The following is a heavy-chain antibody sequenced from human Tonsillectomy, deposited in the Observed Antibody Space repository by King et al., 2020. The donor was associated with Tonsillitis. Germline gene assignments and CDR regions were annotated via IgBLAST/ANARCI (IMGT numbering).Heavy chain of an antibody. CDR3: ARFRYSSSWDFDY. J-gene: IGHJ4*02. V-gene: IGHV4-39*01. Sequence: LQLQESGPGLVKPSETLSLTCTVSGGSISSSSYYWGWIRQPPGKGLEWIGSIYYSGSTYYNPSLKSRVTISVDTSKNQFSLKLSSVTAADTAVFYCARFRYSSSWDFDYWGQGTLVTVSS. D-gene: IGHD6-13*01. CDR2: IYYSGST. CDR1: GGSISSSSYY.